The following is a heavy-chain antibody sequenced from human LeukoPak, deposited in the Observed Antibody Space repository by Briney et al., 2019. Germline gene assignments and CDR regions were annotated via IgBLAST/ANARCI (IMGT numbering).Heavy chain of an antibody. D-gene: IGHD1-26*01. Sequence: GGSLRLSCAASGFTFSNYWMHWVRQTPGKRLVWVSHINIDGSSTSYADSVKGRFTISRDNAKNTLYLQMNSLRAEDTAVYYCARVASGSYFGYYYYYMDVWGKGTTVTVSS. J-gene: IGHJ6*03. CDR3: ARVASGSYFGYYYYYMDV. V-gene: IGHV3-74*01. CDR1: GFTFSNYW. CDR2: INIDGSST.